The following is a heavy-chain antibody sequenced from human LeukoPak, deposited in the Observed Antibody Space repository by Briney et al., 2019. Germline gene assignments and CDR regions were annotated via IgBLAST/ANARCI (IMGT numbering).Heavy chain of an antibody. CDR1: GFTFSSYG. J-gene: IGHJ4*02. Sequence: PGGSLRLSCAASGFTFSSYGMHWVRQAPGKGLEWVAVISYDGNNRYYADSVKGRFTISRDNSKNTLYLQMNSLRAEDTAVYFCAKDHYYYDSSGYYYCDYWGQGTLVTVSS. D-gene: IGHD3-22*01. V-gene: IGHV3-30*18. CDR2: ISYDGNNR. CDR3: AKDHYYYDSSGYYYCDY.